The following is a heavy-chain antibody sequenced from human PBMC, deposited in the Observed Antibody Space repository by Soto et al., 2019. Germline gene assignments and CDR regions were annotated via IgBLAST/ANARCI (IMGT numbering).Heavy chain of an antibody. CDR3: AKSSVRRVYYYYGMDV. J-gene: IGHJ6*02. D-gene: IGHD3-10*01. Sequence: GGSLRLSFAASGFTFSSYGMHWVRQAPGKGLEWVAVISYDGSNKYYADSVKGRFTISRDNSKNTLYLQMNSLRAEDTAVYYCAKSSVRRVYYYYGMDVWGQGTTVTVSS. CDR2: ISYDGSNK. CDR1: GFTFSSYG. V-gene: IGHV3-30*18.